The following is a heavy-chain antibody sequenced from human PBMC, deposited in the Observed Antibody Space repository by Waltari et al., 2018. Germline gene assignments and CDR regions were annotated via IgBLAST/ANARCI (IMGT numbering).Heavy chain of an antibody. J-gene: IGHJ4*02. CDR3: ARDASYQSIAAAGPGIDY. CDR1: GYTFTGYY. V-gene: IGHV1-2*02. D-gene: IGHD6-13*01. CDR2: INPNRGGT. Sequence: QVQLVQSGAEVKKPGASVKVSCKASGYTFTGYYMHWVRQAPGQGLEWMGWWGWINPNRGGTTYGQKFQGRVTMTRDTSISTAYMELSRLRSDDTAVYYCARDASYQSIAAAGPGIDYWGQGTLVTVSS.